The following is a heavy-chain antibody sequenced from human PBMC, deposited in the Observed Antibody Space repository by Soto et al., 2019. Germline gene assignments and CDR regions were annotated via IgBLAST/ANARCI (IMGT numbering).Heavy chain of an antibody. CDR1: GYSFTSYW. CDR3: ARQPMVRGVRDQLNWFDP. J-gene: IGHJ5*02. CDR2: IYPGDSDT. D-gene: IGHD3-10*01. Sequence: EVQLVQSGAEVKKPGESLKISCKGSGYSFTSYWIGWVRQMPGKGLEWMGIIYPGDSDTRYSPSFQGQVTISADKSISTAYLQWSSLKASDTAMYYCARQPMVRGVRDQLNWFDPWGQGTLVTVSS. V-gene: IGHV5-51*01.